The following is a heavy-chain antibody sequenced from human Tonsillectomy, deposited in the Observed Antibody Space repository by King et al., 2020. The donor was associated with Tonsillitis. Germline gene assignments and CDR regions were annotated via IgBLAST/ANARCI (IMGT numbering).Heavy chain of an antibody. CDR3: AGGSSGEGDYYYCMDV. CDR1: GYTFTSYG. D-gene: IGHD3-22*01. J-gene: IGHJ6*04. V-gene: IGHV1-18*01. Sequence: VQLVESGAEVKKPGASVKVSCKASGYTFTSYGISWVRQAPGQGLEWMGWISAYNGNTNYAQKLQGRVTMTTDTSTSTAYMELRSLRSDDTAVYYCAGGSSGEGDYYYCMDVWGKGTTVTVSS. CDR2: ISAYNGNT.